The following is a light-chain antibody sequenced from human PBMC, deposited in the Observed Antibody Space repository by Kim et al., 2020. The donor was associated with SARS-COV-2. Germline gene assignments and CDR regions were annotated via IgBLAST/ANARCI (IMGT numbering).Light chain of an antibody. Sequence: SYELTQPPSVSVAPGKTARITCGRNNIENKSVHWYQHKPGQAPVLVIYYDSDRPSGIPERFSGSNSGNTATLIISRVEAGDEADYYCQVWDSNSDLPVFG. CDR1: NIENKS. CDR3: QVWDSNSDLPV. CDR2: YDS. J-gene: IGLJ6*01. V-gene: IGLV3-21*01.